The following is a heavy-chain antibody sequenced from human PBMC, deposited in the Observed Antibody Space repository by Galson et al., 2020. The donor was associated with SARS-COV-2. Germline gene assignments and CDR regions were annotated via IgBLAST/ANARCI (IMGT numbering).Heavy chain of an antibody. V-gene: IGHV3-11*01. D-gene: IGHD4-17*01. J-gene: IGHJ4*02. Sequence: GESLKISCAASGFTFSDYYMSWIRQAPGKGLEWVSYISSSGSNIKYIDSVKGRFTIPGDNAKNPLYLQMKSLRAEDTAVFYCARDWALYGGFYFDYRAQRTQVTVSS. CDR3: ARDWALYGGFYFDY. CDR2: ISSSGSNI. CDR1: GFTFSDYY.